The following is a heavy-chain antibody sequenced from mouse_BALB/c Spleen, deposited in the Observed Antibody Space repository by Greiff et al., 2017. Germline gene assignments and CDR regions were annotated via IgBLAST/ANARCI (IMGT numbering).Heavy chain of an antibody. CDR1: GYTFTDYW. CDR3: APYYGYDEGFAY. CDR2: IDTSDSYT. Sequence: QVQLQQPGAELVMPGASVKMSCKASGYTFTDYWMHWVKQRPGQGLEWIGAIDTSDSYTSYNQKFKGKATLTVDESSSTAYMQLSSLTSEDSAVYYCAPYYGYDEGFAYWGQGTLVTVSA. D-gene: IGHD2-9*01. J-gene: IGHJ3*01. V-gene: IGHV1-69*01.